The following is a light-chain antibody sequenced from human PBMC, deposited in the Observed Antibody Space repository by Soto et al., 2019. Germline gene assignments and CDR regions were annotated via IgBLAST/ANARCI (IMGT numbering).Light chain of an antibody. J-gene: IGKJ2*01. CDR3: QQRNNWPLYT. CDR1: QSVDHY. Sequence: EIVLTQSPATLSLSPGERATLSCRASQSVDHYLAWYQQKPGQAPRLFIYDASNRATGIPARFSGSGSGTDFTLTISSLEPEDFAVYFCQQRNNWPLYTFGQGTKLEI. CDR2: DAS. V-gene: IGKV3-11*01.